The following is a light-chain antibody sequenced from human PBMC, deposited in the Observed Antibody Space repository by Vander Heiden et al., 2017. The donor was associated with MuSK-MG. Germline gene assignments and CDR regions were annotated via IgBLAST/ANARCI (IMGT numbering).Light chain of an antibody. J-gene: IGLJ2*01. CDR1: SSNIGSNY. Sequence: SALTQTPSASGTPGQRVTISVSVSSSNIGSNYVYCYQQLPGTAPNLLIYSNNQRRSGVPDRFSGSKSGASASLAISGLWSEEEAEYYCAAWDDSLHHVVFGGGTKLTVL. CDR3: AAWDDSLHHVV. V-gene: IGLV1-47*02. CDR2: SNN.